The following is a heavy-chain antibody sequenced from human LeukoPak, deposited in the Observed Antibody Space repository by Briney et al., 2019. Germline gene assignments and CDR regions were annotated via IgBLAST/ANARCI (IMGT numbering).Heavy chain of an antibody. Sequence: GGSLRLSCAASGFTFSSYSMNWVRQAPGKGLEWVSSISSSSSYIYYADSVKGRFTISRDNAKNSLYLQMNSLRAEDTAIYICAKDGGTYPYFLDVWGKGTTVIVSS. V-gene: IGHV3-21*04. CDR3: AKDGGTYPYFLDV. CDR1: GFTFSSYS. J-gene: IGHJ6*03. D-gene: IGHD1-26*01. CDR2: ISSSSSYI.